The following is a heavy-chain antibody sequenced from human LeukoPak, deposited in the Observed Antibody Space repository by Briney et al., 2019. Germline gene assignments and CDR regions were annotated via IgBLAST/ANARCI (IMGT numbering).Heavy chain of an antibody. Sequence: GGSLRLSCAASGFTFSTYDMHWVRQATGKGLEWVSAIDTVGNTYYAGSVKGRFTISRENAWNSLYLQMDSLRDGDTAVYYCIRIRTGEHQYGMDVWGQGTTVTVSS. CDR2: IDTVGNT. D-gene: IGHD7-27*01. CDR1: GFTFSTYD. CDR3: IRIRTGEHQYGMDV. V-gene: IGHV3-13*01. J-gene: IGHJ6*02.